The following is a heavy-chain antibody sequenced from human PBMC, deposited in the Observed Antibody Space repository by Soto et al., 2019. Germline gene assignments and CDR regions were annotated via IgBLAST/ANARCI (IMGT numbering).Heavy chain of an antibody. CDR2: ISWNSGSI. J-gene: IGHJ4*02. CDR3: AKDSGSGWYPLFDY. V-gene: IGHV3-9*01. D-gene: IGHD6-19*01. Sequence: GGSLRLSCAASGFTFDDYAMHWVRQAPGKGLEWVSGISWNSGSIGYADSVKGRFTISRDNAKNSLYLQMNSLRAEDTALYYCAKDSGSGWYPLFDYWGQGTLVTV. CDR1: GFTFDDYA.